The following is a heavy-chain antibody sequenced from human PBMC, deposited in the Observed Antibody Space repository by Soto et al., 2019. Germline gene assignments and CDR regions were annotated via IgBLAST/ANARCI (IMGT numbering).Heavy chain of an antibody. Sequence: GESLKSSGKVSGSSFTSYWIGWVRQMPGRGLELVGVIYPGDSDTRYSPSLQGRVTISADKSITTAHLQWSSLQASDTAIYYCARFYDAVTACYLQGYSNYWAPGTLVTASS. CDR3: ARFYDAVTACYLQGYSNY. CDR1: GSSFTSYW. J-gene: IGHJ4*02. V-gene: IGHV5-51*01. D-gene: IGHD3-3*01. CDR2: IYPGDSDT.